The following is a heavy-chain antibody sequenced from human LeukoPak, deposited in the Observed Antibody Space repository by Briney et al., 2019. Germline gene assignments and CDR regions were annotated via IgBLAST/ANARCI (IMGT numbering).Heavy chain of an antibody. CDR3: ARDTYDSSGYHFSYMDV. CDR2: IKEDGSEK. D-gene: IGHD3-22*01. Sequence: GGSLRLSCAVSGFTFNTYWMSWVRQAPGKGLEWVANIKEDGSEKHYGDSVRGRFTISRDNAKNSLYLRMNSLRAEDTALYFCARDTYDSSGYHFSYMDVWGKGTTVTVSS. CDR1: GFTFNTYW. J-gene: IGHJ6*03. V-gene: IGHV3-7*01.